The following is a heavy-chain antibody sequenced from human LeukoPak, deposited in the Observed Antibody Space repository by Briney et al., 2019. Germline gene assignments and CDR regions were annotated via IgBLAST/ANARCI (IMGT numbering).Heavy chain of an antibody. Sequence: ASVEVSCKASGYTFTGYYMHWVRQAPGQGLEWMGWINPNSGGTNYAQKFQGRVTMTRDTSISTAYMELSRLRSDDTAVYYCARLEWLRYRYYFDYWGQGTLVTVSS. CDR3: ARLEWLRYRYYFDY. J-gene: IGHJ4*02. V-gene: IGHV1-2*02. CDR2: INPNSGGT. CDR1: GYTFTGYY. D-gene: IGHD5-12*01.